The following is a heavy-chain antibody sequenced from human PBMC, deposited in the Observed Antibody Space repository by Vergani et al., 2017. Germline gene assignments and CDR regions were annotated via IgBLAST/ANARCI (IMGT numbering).Heavy chain of an antibody. CDR1: GFTFSSYA. D-gene: IGHD3-3*01. J-gene: IGHJ4*02. Sequence: VQLVESGGGVVQPGRSLRLSCAASGFTFSSYAMHWVRQAPGKGLEYVSAISSNGGSTYYADSVKGRFTISRDNSKNTLYLQMSSLRAEDTAVYYCVKDQDYDFWSGFTPVYWGQGTLVTVSS. CDR2: ISSNGGST. CDR3: VKDQDYDFWSGFTPVY. V-gene: IGHV3-64D*06.